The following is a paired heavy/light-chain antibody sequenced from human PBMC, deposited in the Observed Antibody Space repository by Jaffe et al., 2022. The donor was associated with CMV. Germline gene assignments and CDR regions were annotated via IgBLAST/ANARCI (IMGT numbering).Heavy chain of an antibody. Sequence: QVRLQESGPGVVKPSETLSLTCSVSGVSIENYYWSWIRQSPGKGLEWIGCVYDTGSANHNPSLRRRVTISADTSRNQFSLRLTSVTAADTAVYYCARHPKDTKFVEYMFTTIRSEPFFDYWGQGTPVTVSS. CDR2: VYDTGSA. D-gene: IGHD3-16*01. CDR1: GVSIENYY. J-gene: IGHJ4*02. CDR3: ARHPKDTKFVEYMFTTIRSEPFFDY. V-gene: IGHV4-59*08.
Light chain of an antibody. CDR2: GAS. V-gene: IGKV3-20*01. CDR3: QQYDDSVPMYI. J-gene: IGKJ2*01. CDR1: QSVGSSY. Sequence: EVVLTQSPGTLSLSPGDTATLSCKASQSVGSSYLVWYQQKPGLPPRLLIYGASTRATGVPDRFSGSGAGTDFTLTISRLEPEDFAVYYCQQYDDSVPMYIFGQGTKLE.